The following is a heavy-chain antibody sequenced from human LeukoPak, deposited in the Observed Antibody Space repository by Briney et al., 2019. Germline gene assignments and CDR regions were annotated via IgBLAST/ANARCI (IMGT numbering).Heavy chain of an antibody. CDR1: GYSISSGYY. V-gene: IGHV4-38-2*02. J-gene: IGHJ4*02. CDR3: AREGDYYDTSGTLDY. D-gene: IGHD3-22*01. Sequence: PSETLSLTCTVSGYSISSGYYWGWIRQPPGQGLECIGSIYHSGSTYYNPSLKSRVTISVDTSKNQFSLKLSSVTAADTAVYYCAREGDYYDTSGTLDYWGQGTLVTVSS. CDR2: IYHSGST.